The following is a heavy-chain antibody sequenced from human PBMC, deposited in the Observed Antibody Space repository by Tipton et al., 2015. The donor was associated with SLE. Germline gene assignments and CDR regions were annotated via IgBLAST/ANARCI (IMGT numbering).Heavy chain of an antibody. D-gene: IGHD3-10*01. CDR2: INHSGST. CDR1: GGSFSGYY. Sequence: TLSLTCAVYGGSFSGYYWSWIRQPPGKGLEWIGEINHSGSTNYNPSLKSRVTISVDTSKNQFSLKLSSVTAEDTAVYYCARDLFSGPFGVDYYYGMDVWGQGTTVTVSS. J-gene: IGHJ6*02. V-gene: IGHV4-34*01. CDR3: ARDLFSGPFGVDYYYGMDV.